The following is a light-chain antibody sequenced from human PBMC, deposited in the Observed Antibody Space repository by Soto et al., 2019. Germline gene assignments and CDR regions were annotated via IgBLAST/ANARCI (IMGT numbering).Light chain of an antibody. CDR1: SSNIGAGYD. Sequence: QSVLTQPPPVSGAPGQRVTISCTGSSSNIGAGYDVHWYQQLPGTAPKLLIYGNTNRPSGVPDRFSGSKSGTSASLAITGLQAEDEADYYCQSYDSSLSALFGGGTQLTVL. CDR2: GNT. CDR3: QSYDSSLSAL. V-gene: IGLV1-40*01. J-gene: IGLJ7*01.